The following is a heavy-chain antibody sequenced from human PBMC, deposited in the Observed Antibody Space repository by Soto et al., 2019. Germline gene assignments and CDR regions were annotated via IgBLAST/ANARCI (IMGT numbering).Heavy chain of an antibody. J-gene: IGHJ1*01. D-gene: IGHD3-9*01. CDR1: GGSFSGYY. Sequence: PSETLSLTCAVYGGSFSGYYWSWIRQPPGKGLEWIGEINHSGSTNYNPSLKSRVTISVDTSKNQFSLKLSSVTAADTAVYYCARGSLVLRYFDWFEDFQHWGQGTLVTVSS. V-gene: IGHV4-34*01. CDR3: ARGSLVLRYFDWFEDFQH. CDR2: INHSGST.